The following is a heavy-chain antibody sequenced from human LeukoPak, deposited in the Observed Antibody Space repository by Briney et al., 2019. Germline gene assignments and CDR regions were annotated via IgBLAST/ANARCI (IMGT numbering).Heavy chain of an antibody. CDR1: GFTFSSYW. D-gene: IGHD4-17*01. Sequence: GGSLRLSCAASGFTFSSYWMSWVRPAPGKGREWVANIKQDGSEKYYVDSVKGRLTIYRDNAKNSLYLQMNSLRAEDTAVYYCATYFFSNGDKQEYFQHWGQGTLVTVSS. CDR2: IKQDGSEK. J-gene: IGHJ1*01. CDR3: ATYFFSNGDKQEYFQH. V-gene: IGHV3-7*01.